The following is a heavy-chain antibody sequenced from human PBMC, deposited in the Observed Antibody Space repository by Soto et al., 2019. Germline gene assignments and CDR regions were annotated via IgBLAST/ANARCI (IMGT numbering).Heavy chain of an antibody. CDR1: GFTFSTYG. Sequence: QVQLVESGGGVVQPGGSLRLSCAASGFTFSTYGLHWVRQAPGKGLEWVAVIWYDGGIKYYSDAVKGRFTISRDNSKDKLYLQLERLGAEDTAVYYCARAVGPYDYWGQGTLVTVTS. CDR2: IWYDGGIK. CDR3: ARAVGPYDY. V-gene: IGHV3-33*01. J-gene: IGHJ4*02.